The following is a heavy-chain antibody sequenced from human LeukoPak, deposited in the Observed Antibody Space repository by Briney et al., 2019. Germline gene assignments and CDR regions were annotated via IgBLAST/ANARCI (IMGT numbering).Heavy chain of an antibody. V-gene: IGHV5-10-1*01. D-gene: IGHD3-9*01. CDR1: GYSFTSYW. Sequence: GESLRISCKGSGYSFTSYWISWVRQMPGQGREWMGRIDPSDSYTNYSPSFQRHVTISADKSISTAYLQWSSLKASDTAMYYCARHGGLEILTGYYSWPYFDYWGQGTLVTVSS. CDR2: IDPSDSYT. CDR3: ARHGGLEILTGYYSWPYFDY. J-gene: IGHJ4*02.